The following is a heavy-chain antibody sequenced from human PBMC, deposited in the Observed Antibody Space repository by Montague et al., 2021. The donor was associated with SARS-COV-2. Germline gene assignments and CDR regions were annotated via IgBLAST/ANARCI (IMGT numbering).Heavy chain of an antibody. CDR1: GGSFSGYY. V-gene: IGHV4-34*01. D-gene: IGHD2-2*01. J-gene: IGHJ6*02. Sequence: SETLSLTCAVYGGSFSGYYWSWIRQPPGKGLEWIGEINHSGSTNYNPSLKSRVTISVDTSKNQFSLKLSSVTAADTAVYYCASEGYQVLWSDYYYYGMDVWGQGTPVTVSS. CDR3: ASEGYQVLWSDYYYYGMDV. CDR2: INHSGST.